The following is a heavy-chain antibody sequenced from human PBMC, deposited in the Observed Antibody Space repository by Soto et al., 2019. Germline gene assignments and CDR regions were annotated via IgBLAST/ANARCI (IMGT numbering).Heavy chain of an antibody. V-gene: IGHV4-39*01. CDR2: IYYSGST. CDR1: GGSISSSSYY. J-gene: IGHJ3*02. D-gene: IGHD3-22*01. CDR3: ATTYYYDSSGPRPSDAFDI. Sequence: SETLSLTCTVSGGSISSSSYYWGWIRQPPGKGLEWIGSIYYSGSTYYNPSLKSRVTISVDTSKNQFSLKLSSVTAADTAVYYCATTYYYDSSGPRPSDAFDIWGQGTMVTVSS.